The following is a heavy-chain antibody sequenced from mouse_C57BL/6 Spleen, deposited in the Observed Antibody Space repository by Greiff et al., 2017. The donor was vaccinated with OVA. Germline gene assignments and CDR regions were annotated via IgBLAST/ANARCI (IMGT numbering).Heavy chain of an antibody. CDR3: AIGGYGNPYGFDY. V-gene: IGHV1-74*01. D-gene: IGHD2-10*02. J-gene: IGHJ2*01. CDR1: GYTFTSYG. Sequence: QVQLQQPGAELVKPGASVKVSCKASGYTFTSYGINGLSQSPGQGLECIGRSHHSDSDTNYKHKFKGNATLPVYKSSSSAYMRLSSLTSEDSAVYDCAIGGYGNPYGFDYWGQGTTLTVSS. CDR2: SHHSDSDT.